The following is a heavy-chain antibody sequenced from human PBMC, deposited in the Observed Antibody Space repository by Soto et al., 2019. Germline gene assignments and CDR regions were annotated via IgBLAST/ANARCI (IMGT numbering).Heavy chain of an antibody. CDR1: GGTFSSYA. J-gene: IGHJ6*02. V-gene: IGHV1-69*13. CDR2: IIPIFGTA. CDR3: ARDPDYYDSSGYPQVYGMDV. Sequence: SVTVSCTASGGTFSSYAISWVRQAPGQGLEWMGGIIPIFGTANYAQKFQGRVTITADESTSTAYMELSSLRSEDTAVYYCARDPDYYDSSGYPQVYGMDVWGQGTTVTVSS. D-gene: IGHD3-22*01.